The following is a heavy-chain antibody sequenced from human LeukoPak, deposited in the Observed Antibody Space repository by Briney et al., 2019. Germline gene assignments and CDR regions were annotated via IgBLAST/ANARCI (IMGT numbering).Heavy chain of an antibody. D-gene: IGHD3-10*01. CDR1: GYRFTDYW. CDR3: ARQCCRGASPGFDP. V-gene: IGHV5-51*01. CDR2: IYPGDSDT. J-gene: IGHJ5*02. Sequence: GGSLKISCKGSGYRFTDYWIAWVRQMPGKGLEGMGIIYPGDSDTRYSPSFQGPVTFSADKSISTAYLQWSSLRASDTAIYYCARQCCRGASPGFDPWGQGTLVTVSS.